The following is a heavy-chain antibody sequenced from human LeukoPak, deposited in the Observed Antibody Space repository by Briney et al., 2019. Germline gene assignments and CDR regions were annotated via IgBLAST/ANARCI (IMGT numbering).Heavy chain of an antibody. D-gene: IGHD3-10*01. J-gene: IGHJ4*02. CDR3: ARGGTMVRGVNYFDY. V-gene: IGHV4-31*03. CDR1: GGSISSGGYY. Sequence: SETLSLTCTVSGGSISSGGYYWSWIRQHPGKGLEWIGYIYYSGSTYYNPSLKSRVTISVDTSKNQFSLKLSSVTAADTAVYYCARGGTMVRGVNYFDYWGQGTLVTVSS. CDR2: IYYSGST.